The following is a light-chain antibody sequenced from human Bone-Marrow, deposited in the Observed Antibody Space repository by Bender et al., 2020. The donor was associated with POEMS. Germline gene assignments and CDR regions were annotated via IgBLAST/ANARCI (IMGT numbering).Light chain of an antibody. CDR1: SSDVGGYNY. Sequence: QSALTQPASVSGSPGQSVTISCTGTSSDVGGYNYVSWYQQHPAKAPKLMIYDVSNRPSGVSNRFSGSKSGNTASLTISGLQAADEADYYCSSYTSSSTVVFGGGTKLTVL. V-gene: IGLV2-14*03. CDR3: SSYTSSSTVV. CDR2: DVS. J-gene: IGLJ2*01.